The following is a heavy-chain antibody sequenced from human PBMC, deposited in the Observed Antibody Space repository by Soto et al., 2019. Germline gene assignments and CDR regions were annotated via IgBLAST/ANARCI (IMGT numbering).Heavy chain of an antibody. Sequence: GSLRLSCAASGFTFSTYPMSWVRQAPGKGLEWVSGISGSGISTYYTDSVKGRFTISRDNSKNTVFLQMNSLRDEDTAVYYCVKPPVITASYYYYDMDVWGQGTTVTVSS. J-gene: IGHJ6*02. CDR2: ISGSGIST. CDR3: VKPPVITASYYYYDMDV. CDR1: GFTFSTYP. V-gene: IGHV3-23*01. D-gene: IGHD4-4*01.